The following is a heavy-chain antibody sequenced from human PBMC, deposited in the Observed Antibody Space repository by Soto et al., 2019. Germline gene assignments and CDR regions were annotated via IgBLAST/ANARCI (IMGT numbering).Heavy chain of an antibody. Sequence: GASVKVSCKASGYTFTGYYMHWVRQAPGQGLEWMGWINPNSGGTKYAQKFQGWVTMTRDTSISTAYMELSRLRSDDTAGYFCARCSVAGTSAAIDIWGQGTMVTVPS. CDR2: INPNSGGT. CDR1: GYTFTGYY. D-gene: IGHD6-19*01. V-gene: IGHV1-2*04. J-gene: IGHJ3*02. CDR3: ARCSVAGTSAAIDI.